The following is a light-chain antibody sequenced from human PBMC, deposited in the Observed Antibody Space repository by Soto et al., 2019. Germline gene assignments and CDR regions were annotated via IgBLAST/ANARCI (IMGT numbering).Light chain of an antibody. CDR1: SSDVGGYNY. CDR2: EVS. CDR3: CSYAGSNNLV. J-gene: IGLJ2*01. V-gene: IGLV2-8*01. Sequence: QSALTQPPSASGTPGQSVTISCTGTSSDVGGYNYVSWYQQHPGKAPKLMIYEVSKRPSGVPDRFSGSKSGNTASLTVSGLQAEDEADYYSCSYAGSNNLVFGGGTKVTVL.